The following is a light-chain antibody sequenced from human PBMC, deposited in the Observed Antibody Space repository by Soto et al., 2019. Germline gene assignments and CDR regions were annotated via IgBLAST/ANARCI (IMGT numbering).Light chain of an antibody. CDR1: QSVDSSY. CDR2: GAS. Sequence: EIVLTQSPGTLSLSTGERATLSCRASQSVDSSYLAWYQQRPGQAPRLLIYGASSRATGIPDRFSGSGSGTDFTLTISRLEPEDFAVYYCHQYSRSPPWTFGQGTKVEIK. CDR3: HQYSRSPPWT. J-gene: IGKJ1*01. V-gene: IGKV3-20*01.